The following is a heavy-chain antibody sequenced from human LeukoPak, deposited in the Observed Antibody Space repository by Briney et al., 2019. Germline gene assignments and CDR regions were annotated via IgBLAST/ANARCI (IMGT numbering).Heavy chain of an antibody. CDR1: GFTFSSYA. D-gene: IGHD2-15*01. CDR2: ISYDGSNK. Sequence: GGSLRLSCAASGFTFSSYAMHWVRQAPGKGLEWVAVISYDGSNKYYADSVKGRFTISRDNSKNTLYLQMNSLRAEDTAVYYCARRYCSGGSCYDDAFDIWGQGTMVTVSS. J-gene: IGHJ3*02. V-gene: IGHV3-30-3*01. CDR3: ARRYCSGGSCYDDAFDI.